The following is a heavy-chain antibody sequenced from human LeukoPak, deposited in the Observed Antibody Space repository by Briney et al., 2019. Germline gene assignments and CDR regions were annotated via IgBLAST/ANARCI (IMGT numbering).Heavy chain of an antibody. CDR2: INAGNGNT. CDR1: GYTFTSYA. Sequence: GASVKVSCKASGYTFTSYAMHWVRQAPGQRLEWMGWINAGNGNTKYSQKFQGRVTITRDTSASTAYMDLSSLRSEDTAVYYCGGGPGGDYEDYWGQGTLVTVSS. D-gene: IGHD3-16*01. J-gene: IGHJ4*02. CDR3: GGGPGGDYEDY. V-gene: IGHV1-3*01.